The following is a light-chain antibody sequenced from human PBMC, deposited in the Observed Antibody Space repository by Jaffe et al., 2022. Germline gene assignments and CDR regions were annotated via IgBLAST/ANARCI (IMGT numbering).Light chain of an antibody. CDR3: HQYGSSPLHT. J-gene: IGKJ2*01. Sequence: EIVLTQSPGTLSLSPGERATLSCRASQSVTSSYLAWYQHKPGQAPRLLIYGASSRATGIPDRFSGSGSGTDFTLTISRLEPEDFAVYFCHQYGSSPLHTFGQGTKLEIK. V-gene: IGKV3-20*01. CDR1: QSVTSSY. CDR2: GAS.